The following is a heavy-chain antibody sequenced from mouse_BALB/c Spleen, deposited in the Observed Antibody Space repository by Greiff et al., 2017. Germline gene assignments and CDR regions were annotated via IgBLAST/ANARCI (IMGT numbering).Heavy chain of an antibody. CDR1: GFNIKDTY. CDR2: IDPANGNT. CDR3: ARGGLRRGSFAY. D-gene: IGHD2-4*01. Sequence: VQLKESGAELVKPGASVKLSCTASGFNIKDTYMHWVKQRPEQGLEWIGRIDPANGNTKYDPKFQGKATITADTSSNTAYLQLSSLTSEDTAVYYCARGGLRRGSFAYWGQGTLVTVSA. J-gene: IGHJ3*01. V-gene: IGHV14-3*02.